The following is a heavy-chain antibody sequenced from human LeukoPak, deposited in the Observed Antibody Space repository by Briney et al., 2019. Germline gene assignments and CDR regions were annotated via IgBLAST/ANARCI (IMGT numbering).Heavy chain of an antibody. D-gene: IGHD3-16*01. CDR2: ISYDGSNK. J-gene: IGHJ3*02. CDR1: GFTFSSYA. V-gene: IGHV3-30-3*01. Sequence: GGSLRPSCAASGFTFSSYAMHWVRQAPGKGLEWVAVISYDGSNKYYADSVKGRFTISRDNSKNTLYLQMNSLRAEDTAVYYCAKDWDTFGATSAFDIWGQGTMVTVSS. CDR3: AKDWDTFGATSAFDI.